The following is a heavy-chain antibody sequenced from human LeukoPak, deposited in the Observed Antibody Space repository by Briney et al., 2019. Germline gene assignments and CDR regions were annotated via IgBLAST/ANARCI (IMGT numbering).Heavy chain of an antibody. V-gene: IGHV3-74*01. J-gene: IGHJ3*02. CDR2: INSDGSTT. CDR1: GFTFSSYW. Sequence: PGGSLRLSCAASGFTFSSYWMQWVRQAPGKGLVWVSRINSDGSTTSYADSVEGRFTISRDNAKNTLYLQMNSLRAEDTAVYYCARESFFAFQIWGQGTRVTVSS. CDR3: ARESFFAFQI. D-gene: IGHD3-3*01.